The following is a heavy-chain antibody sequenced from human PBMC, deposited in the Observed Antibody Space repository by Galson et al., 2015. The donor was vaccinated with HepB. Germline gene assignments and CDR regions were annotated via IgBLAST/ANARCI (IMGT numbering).Heavy chain of an antibody. D-gene: IGHD6-19*01. V-gene: IGHV3-23*01. CDR3: AKDQAGGYRQWLVRRYFDY. CDR1: GFTFSSYA. CDR2: ISGSGGST. J-gene: IGHJ4*02. Sequence: SLRLSCAASGFTFSSYAMSWVRQAPGKGLEWVSAISGSGGSTYYADSVKGRFTISRDNSKNTLYLQMNSLRAEDTAVYYCAKDQAGGYRQWLVRRYFDYWGQGTLVTVSS.